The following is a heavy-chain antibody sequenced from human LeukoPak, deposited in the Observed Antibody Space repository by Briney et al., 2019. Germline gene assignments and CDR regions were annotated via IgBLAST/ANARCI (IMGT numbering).Heavy chain of an antibody. V-gene: IGHV1-18*01. D-gene: IGHD4-17*01. J-gene: IGHJ4*02. CDR3: ARDLRGDYVVVPDY. CDR2: ISAYNGNT. CDR1: GYTFTSYG. Sequence: GASVKVSCKASGYTFTSYGISWVRQAPGQGLEWMGWISAYNGNTNYAQKLQGRVTMTTDTSTSTAYMELRSLRSDDTAVYYCARDLRGDYVVVPDYWGQGTLVTVSS.